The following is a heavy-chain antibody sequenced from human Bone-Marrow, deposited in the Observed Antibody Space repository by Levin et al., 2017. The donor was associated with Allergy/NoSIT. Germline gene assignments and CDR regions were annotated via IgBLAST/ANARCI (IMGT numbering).Heavy chain of an antibody. CDR3: AKRRPGGDFPLDY. V-gene: IGHV3-23*01. Sequence: GESLKISCVASGFTFSSYAMNWVRQAPGKGLEWVSSIGSGGSTYYADSVKGRFTISRDNSKNTLYLQMNSLRAEDTALYYCAKRRPGGDFPLDYWGQGTLVTVSS. J-gene: IGHJ4*02. CDR1: GFTFSSYA. CDR2: IGSGGST. D-gene: IGHD2-21*02.